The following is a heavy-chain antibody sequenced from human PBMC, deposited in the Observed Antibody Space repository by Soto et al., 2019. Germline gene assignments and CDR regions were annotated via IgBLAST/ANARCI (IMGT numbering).Heavy chain of an antibody. CDR2: ISSTASNL. Sequence: GSLRLSCPASGFSFSDYYMSWIRQAPGKGLEWVSYISSTASNLYYADSVKGRFTISRDNAKNSLYLQMNSLRADDTAVYYCARVPTIFGVGYYGMDVWGQGTTVTVSS. V-gene: IGHV3-11*01. J-gene: IGHJ6*02. D-gene: IGHD3-3*01. CDR3: ARVPTIFGVGYYGMDV. CDR1: GFSFSDYY.